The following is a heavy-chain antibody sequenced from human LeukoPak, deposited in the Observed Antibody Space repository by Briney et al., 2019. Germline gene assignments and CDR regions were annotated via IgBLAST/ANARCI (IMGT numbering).Heavy chain of an antibody. J-gene: IGHJ4*02. D-gene: IGHD2-2*01. CDR3: ARDTKDY. Sequence: GGSLRLSCEASGFTFSNYEMNWVRQAPGKGLEWISYITTTGDRIQYADSVKGRFTTSRDNVKNSLYLEMNSLRAEDTGVYFCARDTKDYWGQGTLVVVSS. V-gene: IGHV3-48*03. CDR1: GFTFSNYE. CDR2: ITTTGDRI.